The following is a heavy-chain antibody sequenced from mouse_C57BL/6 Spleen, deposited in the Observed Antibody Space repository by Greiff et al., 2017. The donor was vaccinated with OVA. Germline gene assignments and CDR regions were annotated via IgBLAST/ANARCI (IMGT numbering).Heavy chain of an antibody. J-gene: IGHJ2*01. CDR3: ARPSSGGDY. CDR2: IFTGSGST. Sequence: VKLQQSGAELMKPGASVKLSCKATGYTFTGYWIEWVKQRPGHGLEWIGEIFTGSGSTNYNEKFKCKATFTADTSSNTAYMQLSSLTTEDSAIYYCARPSSGGDYWGQGTTLTVSS. D-gene: IGHD3-2*02. CDR1: GYTFTGYW. V-gene: IGHV1-9*01.